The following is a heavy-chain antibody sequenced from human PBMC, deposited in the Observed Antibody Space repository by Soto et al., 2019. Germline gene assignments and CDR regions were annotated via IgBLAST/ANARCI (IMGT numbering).Heavy chain of an antibody. CDR2: IYHSGST. CDR3: ARVGVRANWFDP. V-gene: IGHV4-38-2*01. CDR1: GYSISSGYY. J-gene: IGHJ5*02. Sequence: SETLSLTCAVSGYSISSGYYWGWIRQPPGKGLEWIGSIYHSGSTYYNPSLKSRVTISVDTSKNQFSLKLSSVTAADTAVDYCARVGVRANWFDPWGQGTLVTVSS. D-gene: IGHD2-8*01.